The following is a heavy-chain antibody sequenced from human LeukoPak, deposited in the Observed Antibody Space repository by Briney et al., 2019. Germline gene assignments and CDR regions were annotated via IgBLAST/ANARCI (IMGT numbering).Heavy chain of an antibody. V-gene: IGHV4-59*01. CDR2: IYYSGST. Sequence: SETLSLTCTVSGGSISSYYWSWIRQPPGKGLEWIGYIYYSGSTNYNPSLKSRVTISVDTSKNQFSLKLSSVTAADAAVYYCARGGSYRDGWFDPWGQGTLVTVSS. CDR1: GGSISSYY. CDR3: ARGGSYRDGWFDP. J-gene: IGHJ5*02. D-gene: IGHD1-26*01.